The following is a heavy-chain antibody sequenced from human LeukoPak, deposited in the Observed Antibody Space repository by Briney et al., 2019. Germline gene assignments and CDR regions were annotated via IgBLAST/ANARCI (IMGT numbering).Heavy chain of an antibody. CDR3: ARDIGYCSGGSCLPNKLYYYYGMDV. J-gene: IGHJ6*02. Sequence: GASVRVSCKASGGTFSSYAISWVRQAPGQGLEWMGRIIPILGIANYAQKFQGRVTITADKSTGTAYMELSSLRSEDTAVYYCARDIGYCSGGSCLPNKLYYYYGMDVWGQGTTVTVSS. V-gene: IGHV1-69*04. D-gene: IGHD2-15*01. CDR1: GGTFSSYA. CDR2: IIPILGIA.